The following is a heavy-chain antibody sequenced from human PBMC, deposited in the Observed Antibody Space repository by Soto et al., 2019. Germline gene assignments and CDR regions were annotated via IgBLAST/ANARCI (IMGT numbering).Heavy chain of an antibody. Sequence: SETLSLTCAVYGGSFSGYYWSWIRQPPGKGLEWIGEINHSGSTNYNPSLKSRVTISVDTSKNQFSLKLSSVTAADTAVYYCARRSSSWYGLDYWGQGTLVTVSS. CDR2: INHSGST. D-gene: IGHD6-13*01. CDR1: GGSFSGYY. J-gene: IGHJ4*02. V-gene: IGHV4-34*01. CDR3: ARRSSSWYGLDY.